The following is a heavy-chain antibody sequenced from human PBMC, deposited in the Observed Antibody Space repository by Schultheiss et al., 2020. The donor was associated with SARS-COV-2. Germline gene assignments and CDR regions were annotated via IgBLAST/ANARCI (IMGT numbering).Heavy chain of an antibody. CDR3: ARDSTFYYYGMDV. D-gene: IGHD5/OR15-5a*01. CDR2: IYYSGST. Sequence: SQTLSLTCAVYGGSFSGYYWSWIRQPPGKGLEWIGYIYYSGSTNYNPSLKSRVTISVDTSKNQFSLKLSSVTAADTAVYYCARDSTFYYYGMDVWGQGTTVTVSS. CDR1: GGSFSGYY. V-gene: IGHV4-59*12. J-gene: IGHJ6*02.